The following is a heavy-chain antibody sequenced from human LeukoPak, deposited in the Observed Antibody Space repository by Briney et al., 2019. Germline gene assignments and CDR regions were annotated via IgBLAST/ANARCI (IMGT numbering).Heavy chain of an antibody. D-gene: IGHD3-10*01. CDR3: AHSYYFGSRSYYNVWFAP. J-gene: IGHJ5*02. V-gene: IGHV2-5*02. CDR1: GFSLSTSGVG. CDR2: IYWDDEK. Sequence: SGPALVKPTQTLTLTCTFSGFSLSTSGVGVGWIRQPPGKALQWLALIYWDDEKYYSPSLKSRLSLSRDTSRNQVVLTMTNMDPLDTGTYFCAHSYYFGSRSYYNVWFAPWGLGTLVSVSS.